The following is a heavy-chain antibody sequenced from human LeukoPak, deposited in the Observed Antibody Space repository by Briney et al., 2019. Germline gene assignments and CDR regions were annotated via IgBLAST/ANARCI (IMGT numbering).Heavy chain of an antibody. V-gene: IGHV1-24*01. CDR1: GYTLTELS. D-gene: IGHD5-24*01. CDR3: ATDTRSLERWLILWAY. CDR2: FDPEDGET. Sequence: GASVRVSCKVSGYTLTELSMHWVRQAPGKGLEWMGGFDPEDGETIYAQKFQGRVTMTEDTSTDTAYMELSSLRSEDTAVYYCATDTRSLERWLILWAYWGQGTLVTVSS. J-gene: IGHJ4*02.